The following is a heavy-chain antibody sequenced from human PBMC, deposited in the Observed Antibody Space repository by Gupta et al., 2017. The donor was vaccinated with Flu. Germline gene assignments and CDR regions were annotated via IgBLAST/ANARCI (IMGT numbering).Heavy chain of an antibody. Sequence: QVQLQEPGPGLVKPSQTLSLTCTVSGSSITTGGYYWSWIRQHPGKGLEWIGYIYYSGSNYYNPSLKSRVTISVDTSKNQFSLKLSSVTAADTAVYYCARAVDSSGWYVGAFDIWGQGTMVTVSS. CDR2: IYYSGSN. V-gene: IGHV4-31*03. J-gene: IGHJ3*02. D-gene: IGHD6-19*01. CDR1: GSSITTGGYY. CDR3: ARAVDSSGWYVGAFDI.